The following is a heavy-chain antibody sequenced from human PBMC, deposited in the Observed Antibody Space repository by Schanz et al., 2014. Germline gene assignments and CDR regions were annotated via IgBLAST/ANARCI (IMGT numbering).Heavy chain of an antibody. CDR3: AREVGLYDRGWFDP. Sequence: QVHLVQSGAEVKKPGSSVKVSCKASGGTFSSDTFSWVRQAPGQGLEWMGRIVPIAGITNYAQRFQGRVTITADKSSDTAYMELSSLRSEDTAVYYCAREVGLYDRGWFDPWGQGPLVTVSS. CDR1: GGTFSSDT. J-gene: IGHJ5*02. D-gene: IGHD3-22*01. CDR2: IVPIAGIT. V-gene: IGHV1-69*08.